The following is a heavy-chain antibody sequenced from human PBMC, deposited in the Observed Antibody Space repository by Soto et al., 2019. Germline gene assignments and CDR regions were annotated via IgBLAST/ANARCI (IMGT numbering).Heavy chain of an antibody. D-gene: IGHD2-21*01. Sequence: GESLKISCKGFGYSFTNHRIGWVRQMPGKGLEWMGIIYPDDSDTRYSPSFQGQVTISVDKSITTAYLRWSSLKASDTAMYYCARGIVVVNVTNAFDIWGQGTVVTVSS. CDR2: IYPDDSDT. V-gene: IGHV5-51*01. CDR3: ARGIVVVNVTNAFDI. J-gene: IGHJ3*02. CDR1: GYSFTNHR.